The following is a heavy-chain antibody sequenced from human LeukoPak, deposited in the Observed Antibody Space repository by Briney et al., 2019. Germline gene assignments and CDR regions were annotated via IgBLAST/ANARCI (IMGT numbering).Heavy chain of an antibody. V-gene: IGHV4-39*07. Sequence: SETLSLTCTVSGGSISSSSYYWGWIRQPPGKGLEWIGSIYYSGSAYYNPSLKSRVTISVDTSKNQFSLKLSSVTAADTAMYYCARRVAVAGYEIDYWGQGTLVTVSS. D-gene: IGHD6-19*01. J-gene: IGHJ4*02. CDR3: ARRVAVAGYEIDY. CDR2: IYYSGSA. CDR1: GGSISSSSYY.